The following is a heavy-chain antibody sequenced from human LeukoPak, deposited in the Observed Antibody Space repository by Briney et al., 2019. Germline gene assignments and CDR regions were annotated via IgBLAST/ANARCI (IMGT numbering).Heavy chain of an antibody. V-gene: IGHV1-8*01. CDR1: GYTFSNYD. CDR2: MNPEISST. J-gene: IGHJ4*02. Sequence: ASVKVSCKASGYTFSNYDITWVRQATGQGPEWMGWMNPEISSTGYAPRFQGRVTMTRDSSITTAYMELSSLRFEDTAVYYCTRAIRHQLLSDYWGQGTLVTVSS. D-gene: IGHD2-2*01. CDR3: TRAIRHQLLSDY.